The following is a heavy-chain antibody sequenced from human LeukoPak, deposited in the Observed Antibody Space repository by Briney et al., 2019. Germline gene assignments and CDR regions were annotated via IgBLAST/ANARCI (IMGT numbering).Heavy chain of an antibody. Sequence: GASVKVSCKASGGTFSSYAISWVRQAPGQGLEWMAGIIPIFGTANYAQKFQGRVTITTDESTSTAYLELSSLRSEDTAVYYCARESPITISSSATDYYYYMDVWGKGTTVTVSS. CDR2: IIPIFGTA. J-gene: IGHJ6*03. CDR1: GGTFSSYA. D-gene: IGHD3-9*01. V-gene: IGHV1-69*05. CDR3: ARESPITISSSATDYYYYMDV.